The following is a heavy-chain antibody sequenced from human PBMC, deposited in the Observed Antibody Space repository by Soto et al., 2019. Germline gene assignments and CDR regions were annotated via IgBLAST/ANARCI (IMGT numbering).Heavy chain of an antibody. CDR1: RLTFSSHG. J-gene: IGHJ4*02. D-gene: IGHD5-12*01. V-gene: IGHV3-23*01. Sequence: ELQLLESGGGLVQPGGSLRLSCAASRLTFSSHGMSWVRQAPGKGLEWVSNISGSGTSTYYADSVRGRFTISRDNSKNTLYLEMNSLRADDTAVYYCATGGWLPHNDNWGQGTLVTVSS. CDR2: ISGSGTST. CDR3: ATGGWLPHNDN.